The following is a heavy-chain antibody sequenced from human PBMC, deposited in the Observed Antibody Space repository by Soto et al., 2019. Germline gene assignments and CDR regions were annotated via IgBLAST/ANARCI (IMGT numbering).Heavy chain of an antibody. CDR3: AKGLDIVVVPMFE. Sequence: QVQLVASGGGVVQPGRSLRLSCAASGFTFSSYGMHWVRQAPGTGLEWVAVISYDGSNKYYADSVKGRFTISRDNSKNTLYLQMDSLRAEETAVYYCAKGLDIVVVPMFEGGQGTLVTVSS. V-gene: IGHV3-30*18. D-gene: IGHD2-2*03. J-gene: IGHJ4*02. CDR2: ISYDGSNK. CDR1: GFTFSSYG.